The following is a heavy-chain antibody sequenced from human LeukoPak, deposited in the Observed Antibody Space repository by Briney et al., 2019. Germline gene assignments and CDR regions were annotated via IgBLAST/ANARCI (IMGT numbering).Heavy chain of an antibody. CDR2: ISHSGST. D-gene: IGHD2-2*01. CDR3: ARDNGRYCSSSSCYNYLDY. J-gene: IGHJ4*02. CDR1: GGSFSGYY. Sequence: PSETLSLTCAVSGGSFSGYYWTWIRQPPGKGLEWIGEISHSGSTNYNPSLKSRITISVDTSKNQFSLKLRFVTAADTAVYFCARDNGRYCSSSSCYNYLDYWGQGTLVTVSS. V-gene: IGHV4-34*01.